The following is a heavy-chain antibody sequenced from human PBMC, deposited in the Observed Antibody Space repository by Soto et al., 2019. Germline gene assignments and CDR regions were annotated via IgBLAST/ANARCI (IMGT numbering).Heavy chain of an antibody. J-gene: IGHJ6*02. CDR3: AKESMSVAVSASRVYRMDV. Sequence: LRLSCAGSGFTFSNYAMTWVRQAPGKGLEWVSTTRSNGEYTYYADSVKGRFTVSRDNSQNALFLEMSSLRAEDTAVYYCAKESMSVAVSASRVYRMDVWGQGTTVTVSS. D-gene: IGHD6-6*01. CDR2: TRSNGEYT. CDR1: GFTFSNYA. V-gene: IGHV3-23*01.